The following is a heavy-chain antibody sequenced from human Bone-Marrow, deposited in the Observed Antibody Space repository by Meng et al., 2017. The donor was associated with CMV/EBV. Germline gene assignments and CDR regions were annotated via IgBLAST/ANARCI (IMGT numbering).Heavy chain of an antibody. Sequence: ASVKVSCKASGYTFTGYYMHWVRQAPGQGLEWMGLINPNSGGTNYAQKFQGRVTMTRDTSISTAYMELSRLRSDDTAVYYCSSRYCSSTSCSRDAFDIWGQGTMVTVSS. CDR2: INPNSGGT. CDR1: GYTFTGYY. D-gene: IGHD2-2*01. CDR3: SSRYCSSTSCSRDAFDI. J-gene: IGHJ3*02. V-gene: IGHV1-2*02.